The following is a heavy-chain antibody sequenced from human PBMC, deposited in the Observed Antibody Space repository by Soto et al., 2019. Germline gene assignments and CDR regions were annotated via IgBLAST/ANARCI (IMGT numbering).Heavy chain of an antibody. J-gene: IGHJ6*02. CDR1: GGSISSGGYY. CDR2: IYYSGST. Sequence: QVQLQESGPGLVKPSQTLSLTCTVSGGSISSGGYYWSWIRQHPGKGLEWIGYIYYSGSTYYNPSLKSRVTISVDTSKNQFSLKLSSVTAADTAVYYCARQGNYDSLVGGMDVWGQGTTVTVSS. D-gene: IGHD3-3*01. CDR3: ARQGNYDSLVGGMDV. V-gene: IGHV4-31*03.